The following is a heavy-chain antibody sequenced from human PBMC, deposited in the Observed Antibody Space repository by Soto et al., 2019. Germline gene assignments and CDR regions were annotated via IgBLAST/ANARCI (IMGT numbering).Heavy chain of an antibody. CDR2: MSHSGGT. V-gene: IGHV4-34*01. CDR3: ARVERGTATTVVDAFDI. J-gene: IGHJ3*02. Sequence: QVQLQQWGAGLLKPSETLSLTCAVYGGFVSSGSYYWSWIRQPPGKGLEWIGEMSHSGGTHFNPSLKSRDSIPVDTSKNQFSLKMSSVTAADTALYYCARVERGTATTVVDAFDIWGPETMVTVSS. D-gene: IGHD1-1*01. CDR1: GGFVSSGSYY.